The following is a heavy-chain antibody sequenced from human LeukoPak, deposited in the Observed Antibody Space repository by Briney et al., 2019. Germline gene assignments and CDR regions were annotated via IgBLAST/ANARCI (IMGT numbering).Heavy chain of an antibody. CDR3: AKEGFYCSGGSCYSFYYYYMDV. Sequence: GGSLRLSCAASGFTFSSYAMSWVRKAPGKGLEWVSAISGSGGSTYYADSVKGRFTISRDNSKNTLYLQMNSLRAEDTAVYYCAKEGFYCSGGSCYSFYYYYMDVWGEGTTVTVSS. CDR2: ISGSGGST. V-gene: IGHV3-23*01. CDR1: GFTFSSYA. J-gene: IGHJ6*03. D-gene: IGHD2-15*01.